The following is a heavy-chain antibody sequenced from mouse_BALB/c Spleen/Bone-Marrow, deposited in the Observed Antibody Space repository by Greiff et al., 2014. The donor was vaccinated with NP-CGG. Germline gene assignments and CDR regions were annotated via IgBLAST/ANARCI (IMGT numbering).Heavy chain of an antibody. Sequence: DLVKPGASVKLSCKASGYTFTSYWINRIKQRPGQGLEWIGRIPPGSGTTYYNEMFKGKATLTVDTSSTTAYIQLSSLSSEDSAVYFCARGSYYYGSSPPWFAYWGQGTLVTVSA. CDR2: IPPGSGTT. V-gene: IGHV1S41*01. J-gene: IGHJ3*01. CDR3: ARGSYYYGSSPPWFAY. CDR1: GYTFTSYW. D-gene: IGHD1-1*01.